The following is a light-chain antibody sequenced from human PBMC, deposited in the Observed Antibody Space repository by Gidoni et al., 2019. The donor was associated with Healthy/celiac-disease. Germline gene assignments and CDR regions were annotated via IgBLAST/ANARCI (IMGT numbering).Light chain of an antibody. CDR3: QQSYSTPRT. J-gene: IGKJ1*01. CDR1: QSISSY. CDR2: AAS. Sequence: DIQMTQSPSSLSASVGDRVTITFRASQSISSYLNWYQQKPGKAPKLLIYAASSLQSGVPSRFSGSGSGTEFTLTISSLQPEDFATYYCQQSYSTPRTFGQGTKVESK. V-gene: IGKV1-39*01.